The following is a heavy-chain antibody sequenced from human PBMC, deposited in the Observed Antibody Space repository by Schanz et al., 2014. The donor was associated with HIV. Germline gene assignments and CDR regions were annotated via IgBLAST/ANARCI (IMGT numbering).Heavy chain of an antibody. J-gene: IGHJ2*01. Sequence: EVQLLESGGGLVQPGGSLRLSCAASGFTFSTYSMNWVRQTPGKGLEWVSYISGGSSTTYYADSVKGRFTIARDNAKTSLYLQMNSLRAEDTAVYYCALSRPSGYGGSWYFDLWGRGTLVAVSS. CDR2: ISGGSSTT. CDR1: GFTFSTYS. D-gene: IGHD2-15*01. CDR3: ALSRPSGYGGSWYFDL. V-gene: IGHV3-48*01.